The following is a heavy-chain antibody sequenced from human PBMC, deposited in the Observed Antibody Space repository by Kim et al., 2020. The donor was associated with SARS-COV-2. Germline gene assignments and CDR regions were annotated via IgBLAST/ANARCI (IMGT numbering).Heavy chain of an antibody. D-gene: IGHD4-17*01. CDR1: GYTLTELS. Sequence: ASVKVSCKVSGYTLTELSMHWVRQAPGKGLEWMGGFDPERGETIYAQKFQGRVTMAEDTSTDTAYMELSGLTSEDTAVYYCATWSSTVTNHDAFDIWGQGTMVTVSS. J-gene: IGHJ3*02. CDR2: FDPERGET. V-gene: IGHV1-24*01. CDR3: ATWSSTVTNHDAFDI.